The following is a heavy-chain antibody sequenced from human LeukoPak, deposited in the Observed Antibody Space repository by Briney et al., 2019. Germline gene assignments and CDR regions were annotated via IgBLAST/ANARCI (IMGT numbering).Heavy chain of an antibody. V-gene: IGHV3-30*18. CDR1: GFTFSSYG. D-gene: IGHD3-3*01. J-gene: IGHJ6*03. CDR2: ISYDGSNK. CDR3: AKDSRFYDFWSNYYYYYYMDV. Sequence: GGSLRLSCAASGFTFSSYGMHWVRQAPGKGLEWVAVISYDGSNKYYADSVKGRFTISRDNSKNTLYLQMDSLRAEDTAVYYCAKDSRFYDFWSNYYYYYYMDVWGKGTTVTVSS.